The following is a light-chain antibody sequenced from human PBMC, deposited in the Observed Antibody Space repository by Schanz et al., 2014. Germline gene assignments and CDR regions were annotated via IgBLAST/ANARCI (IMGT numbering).Light chain of an antibody. V-gene: IGLV2-14*03. Sequence: QSALTQPASVSGSPGQSITISCTGTSSDVGGYNYVAWYQQHPGKVPKLMIYDVTDRPSGVSNRFSGSKSGNTASLTISGLHAEDEDTYYCQSYDNSLSGHYVFGTGTKLTVL. CDR3: QSYDNSLSGHYV. CDR1: SSDVGGYNY. CDR2: DVT. J-gene: IGLJ1*01.